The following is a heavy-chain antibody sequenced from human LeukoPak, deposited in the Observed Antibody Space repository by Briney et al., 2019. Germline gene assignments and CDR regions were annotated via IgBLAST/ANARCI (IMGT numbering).Heavy chain of an antibody. V-gene: IGHV4-59*01. CDR2: IYYSGST. J-gene: IGHJ5*02. CDR3: ARDAFSGSYSHWFDP. Sequence: SETLSLTCTVSGGSIRSYYWSWIRQPPGKGLEWIGYIYYSGSTNYNPSLKSRVTISVDTSKNQFSLKLSSVTAADTAVYYCARDAFSGSYSHWFDPWGQGTLVTVSS. D-gene: IGHD1-26*01. CDR1: GGSIRSYY.